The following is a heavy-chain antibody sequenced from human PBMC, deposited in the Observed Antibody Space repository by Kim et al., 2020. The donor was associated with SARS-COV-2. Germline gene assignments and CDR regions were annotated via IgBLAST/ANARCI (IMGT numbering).Heavy chain of an antibody. D-gene: IGHD2-15*01. CDR1: GGTFSSYA. CDR3: ARGGYCSGGSCPGRGYYGMDV. J-gene: IGHJ6*02. CDR2: IIPIFGTA. V-gene: IGHV1-69*13. Sequence: SVKVSCKASGGTFSSYAIIWVRQAPGQGLEWMGGIIPIFGTANYAQKFQGRVTITADESTSTAYMELSSLRSEDTAGYYCARGGYCSGGSCPGRGYYGMDVWGQGTTVTVSS.